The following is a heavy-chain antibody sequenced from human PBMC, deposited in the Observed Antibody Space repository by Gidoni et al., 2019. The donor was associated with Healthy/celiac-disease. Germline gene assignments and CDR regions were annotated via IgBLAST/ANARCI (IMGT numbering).Heavy chain of an antibody. D-gene: IGHD4-4*01. CDR2: INPSGGST. CDR3: ARGGYSNSRFYAFDI. Sequence: QVQLVQSGAEVKKPGASVKVSCKASGYTFTSYYMPWVRQAPGQGLEWMGIINPSGGSTSYAQKFQGRVTMTRDTSTSTVYMELSSLRSEDTAVYYCARGGYSNSRFYAFDIWGQGTMVTVSS. CDR1: GYTFTSYY. J-gene: IGHJ3*02. V-gene: IGHV1-46*01.